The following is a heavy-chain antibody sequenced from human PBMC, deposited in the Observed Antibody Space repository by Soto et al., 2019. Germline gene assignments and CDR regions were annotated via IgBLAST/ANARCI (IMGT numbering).Heavy chain of an antibody. CDR1: GGSISSGDYY. CDR2: IYYSGST. J-gene: IGHJ6*02. CDR3: ARTPLYGMDV. Sequence: QVQLQESGPGLVKPSQTLSLTCTVSGGSISSGDYYWSWIRQPPGKGLEWIGYIYYSGSTYYNPSLTXXVXIXXDASKNQFSLKLSSVTAADTAVYYCARTPLYGMDVWGQGTTVTVSS. V-gene: IGHV4-30-4*01.